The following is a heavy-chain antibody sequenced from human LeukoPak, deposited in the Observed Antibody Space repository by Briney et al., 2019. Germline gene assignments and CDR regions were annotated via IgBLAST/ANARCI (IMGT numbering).Heavy chain of an antibody. CDR3: ARGYGDYPLYFDY. CDR2: ISSSSSYI. Sequence: GGSLRLSCAASGFTFSSYSMNWVRQAPGKGLEWVSSISSSSSYIYYADSVKGRFTISRDNAKNSLYLQMNSLRAEDTAVYYCARGYGDYPLYFDYWGQGTLATVSS. D-gene: IGHD4-17*01. J-gene: IGHJ4*02. CDR1: GFTFSSYS. V-gene: IGHV3-21*01.